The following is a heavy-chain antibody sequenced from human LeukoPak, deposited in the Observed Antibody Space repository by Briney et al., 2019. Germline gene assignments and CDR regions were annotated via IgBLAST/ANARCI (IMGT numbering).Heavy chain of an antibody. Sequence: GASVKVSCKASGYTFTGYYMHWVRQAPGQGLEWMGWINPNSGGTNYAQKFQGRVTMTRDTSISTVYMELSSLRSEDTAVYYCARDLGGFYDSSGYYPSWGQGTLVTVSS. J-gene: IGHJ4*02. V-gene: IGHV1-2*02. CDR1: GYTFTGYY. D-gene: IGHD3-22*01. CDR3: ARDLGGFYDSSGYYPS. CDR2: INPNSGGT.